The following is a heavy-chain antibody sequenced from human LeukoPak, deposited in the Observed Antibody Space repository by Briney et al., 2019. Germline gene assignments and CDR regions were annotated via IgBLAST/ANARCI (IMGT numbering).Heavy chain of an antibody. V-gene: IGHV4-59*08. CDR2: IYYTGST. J-gene: IGHJ4*01. CDR1: GEPIRSYY. Sequence: SETLSLTCTVSGEPIRSYYWNWIRRPPGKGLQWIGYIYYTGSTSYNPSLKSRVTISLDTSKSQFSLRLTSVTAADTAVYYCASHGSSGHDPLTWGQGTRVTVSS. CDR3: ASHGSSGHDPLT. D-gene: IGHD5-12*01.